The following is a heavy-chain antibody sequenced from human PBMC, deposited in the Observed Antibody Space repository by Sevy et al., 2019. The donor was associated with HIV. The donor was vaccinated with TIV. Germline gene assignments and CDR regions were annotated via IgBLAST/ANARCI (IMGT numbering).Heavy chain of an antibody. V-gene: IGHV1-8*01. CDR2: MNPKSGNT. Sequence: ASVKVSCKSSGYTFTTYDINWVRQATGQGLEWMGWMNPKSGNTGYAQKFQGRVTMTSNTSISTAYMELSSLRSEDTAVYYCARIARSGYMGNFDYWGQGTLVTVSS. D-gene: IGHD3-22*01. CDR1: GYTFTTYD. J-gene: IGHJ4*02. CDR3: ARIARSGYMGNFDY.